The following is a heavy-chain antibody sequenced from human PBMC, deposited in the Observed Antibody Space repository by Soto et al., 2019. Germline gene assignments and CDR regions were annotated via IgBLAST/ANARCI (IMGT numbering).Heavy chain of an antibody. CDR1: ACSCSDKTYY. Sequence: SATMSLTSSVAACSCSDKTYYWLWIRQPPGNRLEWIGYVYYSGTTNYNPSLKSRVTISVDLSKNRFSLRLSSVTTADTALYYCARTTAVPNTLRSRYFFDYWGQGTLVTVS. J-gene: IGHJ4*02. V-gene: IGHV4-61*01. D-gene: IGHD4-17*01. CDR3: ARTTAVPNTLRSRYFFDY. CDR2: VYYSGTT.